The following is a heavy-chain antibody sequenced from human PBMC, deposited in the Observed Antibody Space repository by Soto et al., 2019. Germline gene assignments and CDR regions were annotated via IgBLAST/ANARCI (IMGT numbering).Heavy chain of an antibody. J-gene: IGHJ4*02. Sequence: QVQLVESGGGVVQPGRSLRLSCAASGFTFSSYPMYWVRQAPGKGLEWVAVISYDGSNKYYADSVKGRFTISRDNSKNTLYLQMNSLRAEDTAVYYCARDEMATISGLFDYWGQGTLVTVSS. CDR3: ARDEMATISGLFDY. CDR2: ISYDGSNK. V-gene: IGHV3-30-3*01. D-gene: IGHD5-12*01. CDR1: GFTFSSYP.